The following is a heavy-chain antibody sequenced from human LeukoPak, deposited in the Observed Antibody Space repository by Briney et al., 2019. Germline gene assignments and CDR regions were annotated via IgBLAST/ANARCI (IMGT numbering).Heavy chain of an antibody. D-gene: IGHD6-6*01. J-gene: IGHJ4*02. Sequence: ASVKVSCKASGYTFTSYAMNWVRQAPGQGLEWMGWINTNTGNPTYAQGFIGRFVFSLDTSVSTAYLQISSLKAEDTAVYYCARDFEYSSSSWGPTDYWGQGTLVTVSS. CDR2: INTNTGNP. CDR1: GYTFTSYA. V-gene: IGHV7-4-1*02. CDR3: ARDFEYSSSSWGPTDY.